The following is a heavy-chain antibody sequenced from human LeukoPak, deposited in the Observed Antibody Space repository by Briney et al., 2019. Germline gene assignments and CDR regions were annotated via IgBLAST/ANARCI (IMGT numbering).Heavy chain of an antibody. CDR3: ARDFRYSSGCAPYNWFDP. CDR1: GYTFTGYY. V-gene: IGHV1-2*02. Sequence: GASVKVSCKASGYTFTGYYMHWVRQAPGQGLEWMGWINPNSGGTNHAQKFQGRVTMTRDTSISTAYMELSRLRSDDTAVYYCARDFRYSSGCAPYNWFDPWGQGTLVTVSS. CDR2: INPNSGGT. J-gene: IGHJ5*02. D-gene: IGHD6-19*01.